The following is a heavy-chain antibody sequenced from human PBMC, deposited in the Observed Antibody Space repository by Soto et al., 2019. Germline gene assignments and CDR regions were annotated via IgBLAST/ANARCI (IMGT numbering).Heavy chain of an antibody. CDR2: IKEDGSEK. CDR3: VRGSGYFRLRP. CDR1: GFMLSNYY. D-gene: IGHD3-3*01. J-gene: IGHJ5*02. Sequence: GGSLRLSCAVSGFMLSNYYMTWVRQAPGKGLEWVANIKEDGSEKYYVDSVKGQFTISRDNAKNPLYLQMNSLRVEDTAVYYCVRGSGYFRLRPWGQGILVTVSS. V-gene: IGHV3-7*01.